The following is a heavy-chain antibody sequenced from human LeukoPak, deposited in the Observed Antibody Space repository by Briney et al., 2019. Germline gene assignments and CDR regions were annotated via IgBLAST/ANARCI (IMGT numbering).Heavy chain of an antibody. CDR2: IYPGDSDT. V-gene: IGHV5-51*01. CDR3: ARRDFCSSTSGSPIEFDY. D-gene: IGHD2-2*01. Sequence: GESLKISCKGSGYSFTSYWIGWVRQMPGKGLEWMGIIYPGDSDTRYSPSFQGQVTISADKSISTAYLQWSSLKASDTAMYYCARRDFCSSTSGSPIEFDYWGQGTLVTVSS. CDR1: GYSFTSYW. J-gene: IGHJ4*02.